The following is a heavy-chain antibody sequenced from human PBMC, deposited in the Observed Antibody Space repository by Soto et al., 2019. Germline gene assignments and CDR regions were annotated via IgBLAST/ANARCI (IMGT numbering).Heavy chain of an antibody. Sequence: SETLSLTCTVSGGSISSGGYYWSWIRQHPGKGLEWIGYIYYSGSTYYNPSLKSRVTISVDTSKNQFSLKLSSVTAADTAAYYCARITCTNGVCYEYPQYYFDYWGQGTLVTV. CDR2: IYYSGST. J-gene: IGHJ4*02. CDR1: GGSISSGGYY. V-gene: IGHV4-31*03. CDR3: ARITCTNGVCYEYPQYYFDY. D-gene: IGHD2-8*01.